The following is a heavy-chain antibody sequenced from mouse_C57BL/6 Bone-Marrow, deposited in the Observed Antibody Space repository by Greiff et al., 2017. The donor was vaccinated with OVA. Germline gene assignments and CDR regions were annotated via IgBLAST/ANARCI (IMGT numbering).Heavy chain of an antibody. J-gene: IGHJ3*01. CDR3: ARSLAFAY. CDR2: IRNKANGYTT. V-gene: IGHV7-3*01. Sequence: EVKLMESGGGLVQPGGSLSLSCAASGFTFTDYYMSWVRQPPGKALEWLGFIRNKANGYTTEYSASVKGRFTISRDNSQSILYLQMNAMRAEDSATYYCARSLAFAYWGQGTLVTVSA. CDR1: GFTFTDYY.